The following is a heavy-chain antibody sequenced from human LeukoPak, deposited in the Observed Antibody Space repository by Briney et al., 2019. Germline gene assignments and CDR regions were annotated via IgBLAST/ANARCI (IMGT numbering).Heavy chain of an antibody. CDR1: GFALSSYA. CDR2: IVGSGSST. CDR3: ANEVRPNDY. Sequence: GGSLRLSCAASGFALSSYAMSWVRQAPGKGLEWVSVIVGSGSSTYYADSVKGRFTISRDNSKNTLYLQMNSLRGEDTALYFCANEVRPNDYWGQGTLVTVSS. J-gene: IGHJ4*02. D-gene: IGHD4/OR15-4a*01. V-gene: IGHV3-23*01.